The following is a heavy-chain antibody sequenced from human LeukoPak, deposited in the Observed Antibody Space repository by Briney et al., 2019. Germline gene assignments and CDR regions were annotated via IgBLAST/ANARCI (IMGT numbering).Heavy chain of an antibody. J-gene: IGHJ6*03. CDR1: GFTFSSYA. CDR2: ISYDGSNK. V-gene: IGHV3-30*04. D-gene: IGHD1-1*01. Sequence: PGGSLRLSCAASGFTFSSYAMHWVRQAPGKGLEWVAVISYDGSNKYYADSVKGRFTISRDNSKNTLYLQMNSLRAEDTAVYYCARASVPVDNNYYYYYMDVWGKGTTVTVSS. CDR3: ARASVPVDNNYYYYYMDV.